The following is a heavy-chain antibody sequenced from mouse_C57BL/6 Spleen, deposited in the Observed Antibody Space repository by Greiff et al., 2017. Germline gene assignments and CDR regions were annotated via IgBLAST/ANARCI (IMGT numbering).Heavy chain of an antibody. J-gene: IGHJ2*01. CDR2: IYPGSGST. CDR1: GYTFTSYW. D-gene: IGHD2-4*01. V-gene: IGHV1-55*01. CDR3: ARSSLLGGDYDYFDY. Sequence: VQLQQSGAELVKPGASVKMSCKASGYTFTSYWITWVKQRPGQGLEWIGDIYPGSGSTNYNEKFKSKATLTVDTSSSTAYMQLSSLTSEDSAVYYCARSSLLGGDYDYFDYWGQGTTLTVSS.